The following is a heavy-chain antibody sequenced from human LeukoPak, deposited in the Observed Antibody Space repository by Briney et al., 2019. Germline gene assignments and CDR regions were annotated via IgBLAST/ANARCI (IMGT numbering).Heavy chain of an antibody. CDR3: ARGLIRWYYGSGSPSAYYYYMDV. Sequence: GASVKVSCKASGYTFTSYDINWVRQATGQGLEWMGWMNPNSGNTGYAQKFQGRVTMTRNTSISTAYMELSSLRSEDTAVYYCARGLIRWYYGSGSPSAYYYYMDVWGKGTTVTISS. D-gene: IGHD3-10*01. J-gene: IGHJ6*03. CDR2: MNPNSGNT. V-gene: IGHV1-8*01. CDR1: GYTFTSYD.